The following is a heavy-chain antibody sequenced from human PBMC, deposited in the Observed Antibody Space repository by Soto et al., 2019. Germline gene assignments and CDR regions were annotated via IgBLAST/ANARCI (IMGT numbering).Heavy chain of an antibody. CDR3: AKVCGEDGYCTRTSCLYNFHH. Sequence: EVQLLESGGGLVQPGGSLRLSCEASGFTFSASAMSWVRQAPRKGLEWVSTISDSGSTYYADSVKVRFTISRDNSKNTLYLQMNSLRAEDTAVYHCAKVCGEDGYCTRTSCLYNFHHWGPGVLVTGSS. J-gene: IGHJ4*02. CDR1: GFTFSASA. D-gene: IGHD2-2*03. CDR2: ISDSGST. V-gene: IGHV3-23*01.